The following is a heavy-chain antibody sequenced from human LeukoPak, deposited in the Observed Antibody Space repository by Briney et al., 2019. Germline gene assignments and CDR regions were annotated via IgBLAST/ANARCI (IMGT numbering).Heavy chain of an antibody. V-gene: IGHV3-30-3*01. CDR3: ARDPLSPEP. J-gene: IGHJ5*02. CDR2: ISPDGTSK. CDR1: KFIFIDSP. Sequence: GGSLRLSCVASKFIFIDSPMHWVRQPPGKGLQWVAVISPDGTSKYYADSVKGRFTISRDNSKDTLFLQMESLSIEDTVVYYCARDPLSPEPWGQGTLVTVSS.